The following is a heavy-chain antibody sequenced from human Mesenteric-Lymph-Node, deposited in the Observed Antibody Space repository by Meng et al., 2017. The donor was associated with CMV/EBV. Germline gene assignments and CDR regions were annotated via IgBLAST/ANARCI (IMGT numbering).Heavy chain of an antibody. CDR3: VKSDPPSITVFGLFLDF. V-gene: IGHV3-23*01. Sequence: GESLKISCAASGFTLGSYAMHWVRQAPGKGLEWVSTISGSGYIAYYTDSVKGRFTISRDNSKNTLYLQMDSLRAEDTALYYCVKSDPPSITVFGLFLDFWGQGALVTVSS. CDR1: GFTLGSYA. CDR2: ISGSGYIA. D-gene: IGHD3-3*01. J-gene: IGHJ4*02.